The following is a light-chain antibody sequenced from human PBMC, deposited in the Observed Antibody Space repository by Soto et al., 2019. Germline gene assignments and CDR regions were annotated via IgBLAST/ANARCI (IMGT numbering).Light chain of an antibody. CDR1: QSVSSRY. Sequence: EIVLTQSPGTLSLSPGGRATLSCRASQSVSSRYLAWYQQKPGQAPRLLMSGASSRATGIPDRFSGSGSGTYISLTISRLEPEEIEENYSEQYGSSPRTFGQGTKVEIK. CDR3: EQYGSSPRT. V-gene: IGKV3-20*01. J-gene: IGKJ1*01. CDR2: GAS.